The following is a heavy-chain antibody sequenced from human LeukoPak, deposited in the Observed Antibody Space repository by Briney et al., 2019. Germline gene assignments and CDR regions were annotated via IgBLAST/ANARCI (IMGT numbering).Heavy chain of an antibody. J-gene: IGHJ4*02. V-gene: IGHV4-59*01. CDR1: GGSIGTYY. Sequence: SETLSLTCTVSGGSIGTYYWSWIRQPPGKGLEWIGYIYYSGYTDYNPSLKSRVTISLHTSKNQFSLKLSSVTAADTAVYYCARDRHWTNDWVFDYWGQGTLVTVSS. D-gene: IGHD1/OR15-1a*01. CDR2: IYYSGYT. CDR3: ARDRHWTNDWVFDY.